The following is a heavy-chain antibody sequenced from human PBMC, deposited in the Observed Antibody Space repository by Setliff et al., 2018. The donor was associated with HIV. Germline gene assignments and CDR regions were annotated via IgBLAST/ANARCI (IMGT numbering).Heavy chain of an antibody. CDR1: GDSINSGSYY. D-gene: IGHD2-21*02. CDR2: IYYSGST. J-gene: IGHJ6*03. V-gene: IGHV4-61*01. CDR3: ARTAMVTAIYYYYYYMDV. Sequence: SETLSLTCTVSGDSINSGSYYWSWLRQHPGKGLEWIGYIYYSGSTNYNPSLKSRVTMSVDTSKNQFPLKLSSVTAADTAVYYCARTAMVTAIYYYYYYMDVWGKGTTVTVSS.